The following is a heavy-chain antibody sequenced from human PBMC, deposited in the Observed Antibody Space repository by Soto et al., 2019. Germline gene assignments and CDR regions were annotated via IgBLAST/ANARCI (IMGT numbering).Heavy chain of an antibody. CDR1: GYTFTSYD. Sequence: ASVKVSCKASGYTFTSYDINWVRQATGQGLEWMGWMNPNSGNTGYAQKYQGRVTMTRNTSISTAYMEMSSLRSEDTAVYYCAIAIDQPSIGWYYYYYYYVMDVWGQGTTVTVSS. CDR2: MNPNSGNT. D-gene: IGHD6-19*01. V-gene: IGHV1-8*01. J-gene: IGHJ6*02. CDR3: AIAIDQPSIGWYYYYYYYVMDV.